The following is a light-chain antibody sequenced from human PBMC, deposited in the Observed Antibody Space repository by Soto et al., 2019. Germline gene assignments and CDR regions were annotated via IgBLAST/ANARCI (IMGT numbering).Light chain of an antibody. CDR2: EVS. CDR3: SSDTTSSTRV. J-gene: IGLJ1*01. Sequence: QSVLTQPASVSGSPGQSITISCTGTSSDVGAYDYVSWYQQHPDKAPKLMIYEVSYRPSGVSNRFSGSKSVNTATLTISGLQAEDEADYYCSSDTTSSTRVFGTGTKVTVL. V-gene: IGLV2-14*03. CDR1: SSDVGAYDY.